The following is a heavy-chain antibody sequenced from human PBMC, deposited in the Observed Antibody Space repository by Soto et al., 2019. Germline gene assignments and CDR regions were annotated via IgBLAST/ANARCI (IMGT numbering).Heavy chain of an antibody. Sequence: QVQLVESGGGVVQPGRSLRLSCAASGFSFSRYAMHWVRQAPGKGLEWVAVISYDGSNKDYADSVKGRFTISRDNSNNTLYVQMNSLRGEDTAGYYCARPPDHDFGGVAHGMDVWGQGTTVTVSS. CDR3: ARPPDHDFGGVAHGMDV. V-gene: IGHV3-30-3*01. D-gene: IGHD3-3*01. J-gene: IGHJ6*02. CDR2: ISYDGSNK. CDR1: GFSFSRYA.